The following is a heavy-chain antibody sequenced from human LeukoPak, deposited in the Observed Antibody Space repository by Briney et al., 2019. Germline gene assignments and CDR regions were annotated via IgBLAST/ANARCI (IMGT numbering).Heavy chain of an antibody. Sequence: GGSLRLSCAASGFTFSSYSMNWVRQAPGKGLEWVSSITRSNYIYYADSVKGRFTISRDNAKNSLYLQMNSLRAADTAVYYCARDKGTSYLSSFDYWGQGTLVTVSS. CDR2: ITRSNYI. CDR3: ARDKGTSYLSSFDY. J-gene: IGHJ4*02. V-gene: IGHV3-21*06. CDR1: GFTFSSYS. D-gene: IGHD6-6*01.